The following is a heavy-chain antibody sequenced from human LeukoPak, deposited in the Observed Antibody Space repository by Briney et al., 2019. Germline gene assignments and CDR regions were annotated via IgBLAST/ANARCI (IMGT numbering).Heavy chain of an antibody. CDR3: ARGLYSSSWYSNGDY. CDR2: MNPNRGNT. J-gene: IGHJ4*02. V-gene: IGHV1-8*01. Sequence: ASVKVSCKASGYTFTSYDINWVRQATGQGLEWMGWMNPNRGNTGYAQKFQGRVTMTRNTSISTAYMELSSLRSEDTAVYYCARGLYSSSWYSNGDYWGQGTLVTVSS. D-gene: IGHD6-13*01. CDR1: GYTFTSYD.